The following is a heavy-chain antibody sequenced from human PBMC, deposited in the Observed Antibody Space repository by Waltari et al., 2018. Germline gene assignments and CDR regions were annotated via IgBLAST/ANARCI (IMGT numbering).Heavy chain of an antibody. V-gene: IGHV3-66*01. CDR2: IYSGGST. J-gene: IGHJ6*02. Sequence: EVQLVESGGGLVQPGGSLRLSCAASGFTVSSNYMSWVRQAPGKGLEWVSVIYSGGSTYDADSVKGRFTISRENSKNTLYLQMNSLRAEDTAVYYCAREGTPDTAPYYYYYGMDVWGQGTTVTVSS. CDR1: GFTVSSNY. D-gene: IGHD5-18*01. CDR3: AREGTPDTAPYYYYYGMDV.